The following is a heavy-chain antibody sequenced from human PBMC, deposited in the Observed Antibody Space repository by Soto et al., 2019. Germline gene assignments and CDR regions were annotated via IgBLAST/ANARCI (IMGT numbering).Heavy chain of an antibody. V-gene: IGHV4-39*01. J-gene: IGHJ5*02. CDR1: GGSISSSSYY. D-gene: IGHD2-15*01. CDR2: IYYSGST. CDR3: ARHGQYCSGGSCYSGLYNWFDP. Sequence: SETLSLTCTVSGGSISSSSYYWGWIRQPPGKGLEWIRSIYYSGSTYYNPSLKSRVTISVDTSKNQFSLKLSSVTAADTAVYYCARHGQYCSGGSCYSGLYNWFDPWGQGTLVTVSS.